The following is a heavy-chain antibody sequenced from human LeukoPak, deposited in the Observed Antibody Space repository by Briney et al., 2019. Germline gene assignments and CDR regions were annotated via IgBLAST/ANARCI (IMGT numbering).Heavy chain of an antibody. CDR1: GYTFTGYH. D-gene: IGHD6-13*01. CDR3: APDQASLTRSWYTGY. V-gene: IGHV1-2*06. Sequence: ASVKVSCKASGYTFTGYHIHWVRQAPGQGLEWMGRINPYSGDTNFAQKFQGSVTMTRDTSITTAYIDLSSLTPDDTAGIFFAPDQASLTRSWYTGYWGQGTQVTVSS. CDR2: INPYSGDT. J-gene: IGHJ4*02.